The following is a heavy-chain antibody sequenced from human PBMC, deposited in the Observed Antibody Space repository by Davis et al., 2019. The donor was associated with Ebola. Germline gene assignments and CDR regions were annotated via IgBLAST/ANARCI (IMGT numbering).Heavy chain of an antibody. J-gene: IGHJ4*02. D-gene: IGHD3-22*01. CDR3: ARDPSSYDSAGWGF. Sequence: GESLKISCAASGFTFSSYGMHWVRQAPGKGLEWVANIKQDGSAENYVDSVKGRFSISRDNTKNSLYLQMDSLRAEDTAVYYCARDPSSYDSAGWGFWGQGTLVTVSS. V-gene: IGHV3-7*03. CDR2: IKQDGSAE. CDR1: GFTFSSYG.